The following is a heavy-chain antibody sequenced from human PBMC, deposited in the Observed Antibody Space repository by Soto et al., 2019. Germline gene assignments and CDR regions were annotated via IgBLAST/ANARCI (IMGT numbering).Heavy chain of an antibody. CDR3: ARGVTPSAKYSSGFSYYYGMDV. V-gene: IGHV4-39*01. J-gene: IGHJ6*02. CDR2: IYYSGST. D-gene: IGHD6-19*01. Sequence: SETLSLTCTVSGGSISSSSYYWGWIRQPPGKGLEWIGSIYYSGSTYYNPSLKSRVTISVDTSKNQFSLKLSSVTAADTAVYYCARGVTPSAKYSSGFSYYYGMDVWGQGTTVTVSS. CDR1: GGSISSSSYY.